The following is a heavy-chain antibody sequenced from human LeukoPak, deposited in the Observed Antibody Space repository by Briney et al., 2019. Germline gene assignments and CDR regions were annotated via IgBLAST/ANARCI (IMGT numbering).Heavy chain of an antibody. CDR1: GFTFTSYV. CDR3: ARDQSYD. D-gene: IGHD3-16*01. J-gene: IGHJ4*02. CDR2: ISYDGSNK. V-gene: IGHV3-30-3*01. Sequence: GGSLRLSCAASGFTFTSYVMQWVRQAPGKGLEWVAVISYDGSNKYYADSVKGRFTISRDNSKNTIYLQMNSLRAEDTAVYYCARDQSYDWGQGTLVTVSS.